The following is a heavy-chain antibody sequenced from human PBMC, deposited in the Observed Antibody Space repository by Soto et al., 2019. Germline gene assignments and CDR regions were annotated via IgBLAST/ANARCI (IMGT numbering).Heavy chain of an antibody. D-gene: IGHD3-3*01. CDR2: ISGSGGST. V-gene: IGHV3-23*01. Sequence: EVQLLESGGGLVQPGGSLRLSCAASGFTFSSYAMSWVRQAPGKGLEWVSAISGSGGSTYYADSVKGRFTISRDNSKNTLYLQMNSLSAEDTAVYYCAKDPYDFWSGYHLNYFDYWGQGTLVTVSS. CDR3: AKDPYDFWSGYHLNYFDY. CDR1: GFTFSSYA. J-gene: IGHJ4*02.